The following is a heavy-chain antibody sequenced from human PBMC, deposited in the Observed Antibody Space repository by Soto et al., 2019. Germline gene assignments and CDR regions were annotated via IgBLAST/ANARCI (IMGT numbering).Heavy chain of an antibody. CDR1: GGSFSSYA. CDR2: IIPIFGTA. Sequence: QVQLGQSGAEGKKPGSSVKVCCKASGGSFSSYAISWGRRGPGQGLEWMGGIIPIFGTANDAQKFQGRVRITADESPSTAYMELSSLRAEDTAVYYSARLYYYGSGSYHRPAHWGQGTLVTVSS. D-gene: IGHD3-10*01. V-gene: IGHV1-69*01. J-gene: IGHJ4*02. CDR3: ARLYYYGSGSYHRPAH.